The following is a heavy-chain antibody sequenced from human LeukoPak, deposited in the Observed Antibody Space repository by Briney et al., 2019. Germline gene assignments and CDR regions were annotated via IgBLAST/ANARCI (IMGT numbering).Heavy chain of an antibody. V-gene: IGHV1-45*02. D-gene: IGHD1-14*01. CDR3: ACGGEPYFDY. Sequence: SVKVSCKASGYTFTGYYMHWVRQAPGQALEWMGWITPFNGNTNYAQKFQDRVTITRDRSMSTAYMELSSLRSEDTAMYYCACGGEPYFDYWGQGTLVTVSS. CDR2: ITPFNGNT. CDR1: GYTFTGYY. J-gene: IGHJ4*02.